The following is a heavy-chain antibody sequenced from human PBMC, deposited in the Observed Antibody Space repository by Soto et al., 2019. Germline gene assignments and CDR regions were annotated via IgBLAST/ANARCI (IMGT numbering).Heavy chain of an antibody. V-gene: IGHV3-9*01. D-gene: IGHD6-25*01. J-gene: IGHJ4*02. CDR3: AKDMSGAAAGHFDY. Sequence: EVQLVESGGGLVQPGRSLRLSCAASGFTFDDYAMHWVRQAPGKGLEWVSGISWNSGSIGYADSVKGRFTISRDNAKNSLYLQMNSLRAEDTALYYCAKDMSGAAAGHFDYWGQGTLVTVSS. CDR2: ISWNSGSI. CDR1: GFTFDDYA.